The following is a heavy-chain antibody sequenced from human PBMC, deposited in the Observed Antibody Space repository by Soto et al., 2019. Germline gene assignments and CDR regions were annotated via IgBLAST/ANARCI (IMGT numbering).Heavy chain of an antibody. CDR1: GFTFASND. D-gene: IGHD2-15*01. CDR3: ARAVVVVGSLWLDP. CDR2: MNANVDAT. Sequence: QVQLVQSGAEVKKPGASVKVSCKASGFTFASNDINWVRQAPGQGLQWMGWMNANVDATDSPQEFKGRVSMTWNASISTAYPELHNLKSDDTAVYYCARAVVVVGSLWLDPWGQGSLVTVSS. J-gene: IGHJ5*02. V-gene: IGHV1-8*01.